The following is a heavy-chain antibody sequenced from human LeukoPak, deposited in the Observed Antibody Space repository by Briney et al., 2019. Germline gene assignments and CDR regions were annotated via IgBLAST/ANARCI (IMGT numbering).Heavy chain of an antibody. D-gene: IGHD6-19*01. Sequence: PSETLSLTCAVSGGSIYSHCWGWIRQPPGKGLEWIGDIYYKGNTNYNPSLKSRVTISLDTSKNHLSLTLTSVVAADTAIYYCMRRDTGWNYSDYWGQGILVTVSS. CDR1: GGSIYSHC. CDR2: IYYKGNT. CDR3: MRRDTGWNYSDY. J-gene: IGHJ4*02. V-gene: IGHV4-59*08.